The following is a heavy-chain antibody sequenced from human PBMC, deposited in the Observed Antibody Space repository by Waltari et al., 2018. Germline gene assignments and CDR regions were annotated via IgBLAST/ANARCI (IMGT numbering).Heavy chain of an antibody. J-gene: IGHJ4*02. CDR1: GYSISSGYY. CDR2: IYHSGST. D-gene: IGHD2-2*01. Sequence: QVQLQESGPGLVKPSETLSLTCTVSGYSISSGYYWGWIRQPPGKGLEWIGSIYHSGSTYYTPSLKSGVTISVDTSKNQCSLKLSSGTAADTAVYDCARVVGVVVPAAKYHFDYWGQGTLVTVSS. CDR3: ARVVGVVVPAAKYHFDY. V-gene: IGHV4-38-2*02.